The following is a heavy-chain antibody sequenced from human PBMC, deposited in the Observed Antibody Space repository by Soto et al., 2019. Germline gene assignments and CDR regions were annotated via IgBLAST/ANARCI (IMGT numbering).Heavy chain of an antibody. CDR1: GYTITSYD. CDR2: MNPNSGNT. J-gene: IGHJ6*03. D-gene: IGHD2-8*02. CDR3: ARGLPVLGDYYYYYMDV. V-gene: IGHV1-8*01. Sequence: QVQLVQSGAEVKKPGASVKVSCKASGYTITSYDINWVRQATGQGLEWMGWMNPNSGNTGYAQKFQGRVTMTRNTSISTAYMELSSLRSEDTAVYYCARGLPVLGDYYYYYMDVWGKGTTVTVSS.